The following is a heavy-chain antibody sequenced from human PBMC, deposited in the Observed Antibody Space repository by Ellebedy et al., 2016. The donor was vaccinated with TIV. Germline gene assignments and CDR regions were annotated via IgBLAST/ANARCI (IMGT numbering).Heavy chain of an antibody. D-gene: IGHD2-21*01. CDR1: GGSISSSSYY. CDR2: IYYSGST. Sequence: SETLSLXXTVSGGSISSSSYYWGWIRQPPGKGLEWIGSIYYSGSTYYNPSLKSRVTISVDTSKNQFSLKLSSVTAADTAVYYCARLHRGGDWGFDYWGQGTLVTVSS. CDR3: ARLHRGGDWGFDY. J-gene: IGHJ4*02. V-gene: IGHV4-39*01.